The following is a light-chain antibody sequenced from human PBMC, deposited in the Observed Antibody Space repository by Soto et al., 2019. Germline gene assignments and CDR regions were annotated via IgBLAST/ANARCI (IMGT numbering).Light chain of an antibody. CDR3: TSYKSSSNYV. CDR2: EVT. V-gene: IGLV2-14*01. Sequence: QSALTQPASVSGSPGQSITISCTGTSSDVGGYNYVSWYQQHPGKAPKLMIYEVTNRPPGVSNRFSGSKSGNTASLTISGLRAEDEADYYCTSYKSSSNYVFGTGTKVTVL. J-gene: IGLJ1*01. CDR1: SSDVGGYNY.